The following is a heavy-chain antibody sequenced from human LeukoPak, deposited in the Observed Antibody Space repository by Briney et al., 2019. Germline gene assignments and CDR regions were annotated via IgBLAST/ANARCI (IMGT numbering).Heavy chain of an antibody. V-gene: IGHV1-2*04. Sequence: ASVKVSCKASGYTFTGYYMHWVRQAPGQGLEGMGWINPSSGGTNYAQKFQGWVTMTRDTSISTAYMELRRLRSDDTAVYYCARGSGLRYFDGSIYYYYYGMDVWGQGTTVTVSS. CDR3: ARGSGLRYFDGSIYYYYYGMDV. CDR2: INPSSGGT. D-gene: IGHD3-9*01. J-gene: IGHJ6*02. CDR1: GYTFTGYY.